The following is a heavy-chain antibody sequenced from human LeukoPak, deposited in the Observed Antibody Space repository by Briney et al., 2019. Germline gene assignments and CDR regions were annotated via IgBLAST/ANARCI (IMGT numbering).Heavy chain of an antibody. Sequence: SGTLSLTCTVSGGSISSYYWSWIRQPPGKGLEWIGYIYYSGSTNYNPSLKSRVTISVDTSKNQFSLKLSSVTAADTAVYFCARVDSSGRGFDPWGQGTLVTVSS. CDR1: GGSISSYY. CDR2: IYYSGST. V-gene: IGHV4-59*01. CDR3: ARVDSSGRGFDP. D-gene: IGHD6-19*01. J-gene: IGHJ5*02.